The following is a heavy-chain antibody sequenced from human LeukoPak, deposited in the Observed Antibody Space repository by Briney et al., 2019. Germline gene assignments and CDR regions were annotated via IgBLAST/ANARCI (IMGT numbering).Heavy chain of an antibody. J-gene: IGHJ4*02. CDR1: GFTFSSYG. CDR3: ARAAPGIAVAGTCFDY. Sequence: TGGSLRLSCAVSGFTFSSYGMHWVRQAPGKGLEWVAAIWYDGSNKYYADSVKGRFTISRDNSKNTLYVQMNSLRAEDTAVYYCARAAPGIAVAGTCFDYWGQGTLVTVSS. D-gene: IGHD6-19*01. V-gene: IGHV3-33*01. CDR2: IWYDGSNK.